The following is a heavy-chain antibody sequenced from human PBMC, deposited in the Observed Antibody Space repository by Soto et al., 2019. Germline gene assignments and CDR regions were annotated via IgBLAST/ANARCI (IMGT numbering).Heavy chain of an antibody. CDR3: ARVERGTVTTVVDAFDI. CDR1: GGFVSSGSYY. J-gene: IGHJ3*02. D-gene: IGHD1-1*01. V-gene: IGHV4-34*01. CDR2: MSHSGGT. Sequence: QVQLQQWGAGLLKPSETLSLTCAVYGGFVSSGSYYWSWIRQPPGKGLEWIGEMSHSGGTHFNPSLKSRDTISVDTSKNQFSLRMSSVTAADTALYYCARVERGTVTTVVDAFDIWGPGTMVTVSS.